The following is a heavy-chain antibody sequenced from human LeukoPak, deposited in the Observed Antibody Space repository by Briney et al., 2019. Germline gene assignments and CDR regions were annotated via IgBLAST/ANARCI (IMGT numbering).Heavy chain of an antibody. CDR2: ISYDGSNK. Sequence: PGRSLRLSCAVSGFTFSSYGMHWVRQAPGKGLEWVAVISYDGSNKYYADSVKGRFTISRDNSKNTLFLQMNSLRAEDTAVYNWASGVTMFGVVEYWGQGTLVTVSS. J-gene: IGHJ4*02. V-gene: IGHV3-30*03. D-gene: IGHD3-3*01. CDR1: GFTFSSYG. CDR3: ASGVTMFGVVEY.